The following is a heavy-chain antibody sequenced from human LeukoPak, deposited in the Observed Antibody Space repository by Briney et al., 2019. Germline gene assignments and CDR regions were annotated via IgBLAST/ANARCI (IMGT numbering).Heavy chain of an antibody. CDR1: GGTFSSYA. J-gene: IGHJ4*02. CDR3: ARSLTGGVYYFAY. V-gene: IGHV1-69*05. D-gene: IGHD3-9*01. Sequence: SSVKVSCKASGGTFSSYAISWVRQAPGQGLEWMGGIIPIFGTANYAQKFQGRVTITTAESTSTAHMELSSLRSEDTAVYYCARSLTGGVYYFAYWGQGTLVTVSS. CDR2: IIPIFGTA.